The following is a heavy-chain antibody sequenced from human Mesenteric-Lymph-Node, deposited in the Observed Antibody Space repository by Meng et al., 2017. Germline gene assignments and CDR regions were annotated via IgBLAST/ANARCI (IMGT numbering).Heavy chain of an antibody. CDR2: IKQDGSEK. J-gene: IGHJ4*02. Sequence: GESLKISCAASGFTFSSYWMSWVRQAPGKGLEWVANIKQDGSEKYYVDSVKGRFTISRDNAKNSLYLQMNSLRAEDTAVYYCARDLFYYYGSGSYYKVVRDYFDYWGQGTLVTVSS. CDR3: ARDLFYYYGSGSYYKVVRDYFDY. D-gene: IGHD3-10*01. V-gene: IGHV3-7*01. CDR1: GFTFSSYW.